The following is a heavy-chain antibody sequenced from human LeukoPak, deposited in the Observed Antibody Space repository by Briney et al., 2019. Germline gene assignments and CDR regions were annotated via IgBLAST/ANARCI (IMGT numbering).Heavy chain of an antibody. Sequence: GGSLRLSCAASGFTFGIYAMSWVRQAPGQGLEWVSGISGSGGSTYYADSVKGRYTISRDNAKNSLYLQMNSLRAEDTALYYCAKDMGPGNFDYWGQGTLVTVSS. J-gene: IGHJ4*02. CDR1: GFTFGIYA. CDR3: AKDMGPGNFDY. D-gene: IGHD1-26*01. V-gene: IGHV3-23*01. CDR2: ISGSGGST.